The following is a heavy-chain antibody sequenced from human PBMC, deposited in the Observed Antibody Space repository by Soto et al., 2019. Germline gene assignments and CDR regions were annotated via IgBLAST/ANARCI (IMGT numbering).Heavy chain of an antibody. CDR2: ISYDGSNK. V-gene: IGHV3-30*18. J-gene: IGHJ6*02. CDR1: GFTFSSYG. D-gene: IGHD1-26*01. Sequence: GGSLRLSCAASGFTFSSYGMHWVRQAPGKGLEWVAVISYDGSNKYYADSVKGRFTISRDNSKNTLYLQMNSLRAEDTAVYYCAKDGVGATTAVSYCFYYYGMDVWGQGTTVTVSS. CDR3: AKDGVGATTAVSYCFYYYGMDV.